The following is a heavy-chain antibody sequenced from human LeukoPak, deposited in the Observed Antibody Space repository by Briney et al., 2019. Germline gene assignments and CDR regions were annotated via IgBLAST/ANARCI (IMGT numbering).Heavy chain of an antibody. J-gene: IGHJ4*02. D-gene: IGHD6-19*01. CDR1: GFIFNNHA. V-gene: IGHV3-9*01. CDR3: AKDNRRHYTSGPNPDSLH. Sequence: GGSLRLSCAGSGFIFNNHAMHWVRQPPGKGLEWVSGISWNSGSIDYADSVKGRFTISRDNAKNSLYLQMNSLRVEDTAFYYCAKDNRRHYTSGPNPDSLHWGQGALVTVSS. CDR2: ISWNSGSI.